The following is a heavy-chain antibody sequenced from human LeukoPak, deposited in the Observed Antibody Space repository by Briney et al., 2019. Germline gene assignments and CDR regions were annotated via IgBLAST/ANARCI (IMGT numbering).Heavy chain of an antibody. CDR3: ARGSFLITFGGFIG. V-gene: IGHV3-48*03. Sequence: GGSLRLSCAASGFTFSSYEMNWVRQAPGKGLEWVSYISSSGSTIYYADSVKGRFTISRDNAKNSLYLQMNSLRAEDTAVYYCARGSFLITFGGFIGWGQGTLVTVSS. CDR2: ISSSGSTI. D-gene: IGHD3-16*02. CDR1: GFTFSSYE. J-gene: IGHJ4*02.